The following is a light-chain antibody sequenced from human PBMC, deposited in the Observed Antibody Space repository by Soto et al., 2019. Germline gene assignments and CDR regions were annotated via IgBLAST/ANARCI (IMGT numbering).Light chain of an antibody. CDR2: AAS. V-gene: IGKV1-39*01. J-gene: IGKJ1*01. CDR3: QQYFEWPPMT. Sequence: DIPVTPSPSSLSASVGDRVTITCRASQSISSYLNWYQQKPGKAPKLLIYAASSLQSGVPSRFSGSGSGTELTLTISSLRSEDAAIYYCQQYFEWPPMTFGQGTKVDI. CDR1: QSISSY.